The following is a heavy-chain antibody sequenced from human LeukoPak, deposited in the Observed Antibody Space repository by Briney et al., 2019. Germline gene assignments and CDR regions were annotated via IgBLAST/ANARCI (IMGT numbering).Heavy chain of an antibody. V-gene: IGHV3-74*01. CDR2: SKSDGST. J-gene: IGHJ1*01. Sequence: GGTLRLSCAASGFTLNKYWMHWVRQAPGKGLVWVSRSKSDGSTNYADSVKGRFTISRDNAKNTLSLQMNSLRPEDTGVYYCARAPSEIGGYYPEYFRHWGQGTLVTVSS. CDR3: ARAPSEIGGYYPEYFRH. D-gene: IGHD3-3*01. CDR1: GFTLNKYW.